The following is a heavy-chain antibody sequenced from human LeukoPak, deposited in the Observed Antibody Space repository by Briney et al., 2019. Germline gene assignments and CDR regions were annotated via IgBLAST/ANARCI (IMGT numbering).Heavy chain of an antibody. Sequence: TGGSLRLSCAASGFTVSSNDMSWIRQAPGKGLEWVSYISTSGSTIYYADSVKGRFTISRDNTKNSLYLQMNSLRAEDTAVYYCARALWEQQPFDYWGQGTLVTVSS. J-gene: IGHJ4*02. CDR1: GFTVSSND. V-gene: IGHV3-11*01. CDR2: ISTSGSTI. CDR3: ARALWEQQPFDY. D-gene: IGHD6-13*01.